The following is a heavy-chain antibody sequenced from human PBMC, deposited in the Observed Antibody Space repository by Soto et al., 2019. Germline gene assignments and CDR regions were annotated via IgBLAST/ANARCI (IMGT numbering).Heavy chain of an antibody. CDR2: IYYRGIT. CDR3: ARRSRVPAAVFDS. Sequence: QVLLQDSGPGLVKPSETLSLTCTVSGGSISTTSYFWGWIRQPPGKGLEWVGSIYYRGITYYNPPRKSRVTLSIDPSKNQFTLNLTSVTAADTAVYYCARRSRVPAAVFDSWGQGTLVTVSS. V-gene: IGHV4-39*01. D-gene: IGHD2-2*01. CDR1: GGSISTTSYF. J-gene: IGHJ4*02.